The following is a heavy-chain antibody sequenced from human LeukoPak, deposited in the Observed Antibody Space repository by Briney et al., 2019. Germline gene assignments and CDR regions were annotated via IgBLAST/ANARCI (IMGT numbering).Heavy chain of an antibody. V-gene: IGHV3-23*01. CDR2: ISGSGATI. D-gene: IGHD2-2*01. CDR3: AKSVVLEPASERAFDY. CDR1: GFTFTTYA. J-gene: IGHJ4*02. Sequence: GGSLRLSCAASGFTFTTYAMNWVRQAPDKGLEWVSLISGSGATIYYADSVKGRFTISRDNSKNTLYLQMNSLRANDTAIYYCAKSVVLEPASERAFDYWGQGTLVTVSS.